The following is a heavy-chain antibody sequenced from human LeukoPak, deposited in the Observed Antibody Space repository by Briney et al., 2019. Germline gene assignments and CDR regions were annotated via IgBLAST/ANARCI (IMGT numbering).Heavy chain of an antibody. J-gene: IGHJ5*02. V-gene: IGHV1-69*05. CDR2: IIPIFGTA. Sequence: ASVKVSCKASGGTFSSYAISWVQQAPGQGLEWMGGIIPIFGTANYAQKFQGRVTITTDESTSTAYMELSSLRSEDTAVYYCARDMSRTYYDFSVRWFDPWGQGTLVTVSS. CDR1: GGTFSSYA. D-gene: IGHD3-3*01. CDR3: ARDMSRTYYDFSVRWFDP.